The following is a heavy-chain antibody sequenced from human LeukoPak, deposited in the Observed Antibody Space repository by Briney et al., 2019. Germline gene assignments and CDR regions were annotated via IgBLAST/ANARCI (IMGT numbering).Heavy chain of an antibody. CDR3: ARAPYGGHYDY. Sequence: GGSLRLSCAASGFTFSSYSMNWVRQAPGKGLEWVSYISSSSSTIYYADSVKGRFTISRDNAKNSLYLQMNSLRAEDTAVYYCARAPYGGHYDYWGQGTLVTVSS. CDR1: GFTFSSYS. CDR2: ISSSSSTI. V-gene: IGHV3-48*01. D-gene: IGHD4-17*01. J-gene: IGHJ4*02.